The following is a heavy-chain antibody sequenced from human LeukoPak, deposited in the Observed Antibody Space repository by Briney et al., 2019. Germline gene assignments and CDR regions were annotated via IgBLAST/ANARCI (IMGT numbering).Heavy chain of an antibody. V-gene: IGHV4-59*08. J-gene: IGHJ4*02. D-gene: IGHD2-2*01. CDR2: IYYSGST. CDR3: ARGRYCSSTSCYMLDY. Sequence: SETLSLTCTVSGGSISSYYWSWIRQPPGKGLEWIGYIYYSGSTNYNPSLKSRVTISVDTSKNQFSLKLSSVTAADTAVYYCARGRYCSSTSCYMLDYWGQGTLVTVSS. CDR1: GGSISSYY.